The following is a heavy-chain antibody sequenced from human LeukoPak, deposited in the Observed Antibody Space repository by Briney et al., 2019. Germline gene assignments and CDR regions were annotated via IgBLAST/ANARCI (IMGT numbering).Heavy chain of an antibody. CDR2: IRYDGSNK. CDR1: GFTFDDYA. D-gene: IGHD2-15*01. J-gene: IGHJ4*02. CDR3: AKVPPVVVVAATPRGY. V-gene: IGHV3-30*02. Sequence: GGSLRPSCAASGFTFDDYAKHWVRQAPGKGLEWVAFIRYDGSNKYYADSVKGRFTISRDNSKNTLYLQMNSLRAEDTAVYYCAKVPPVVVVAATPRGYWGQGTLVTVSS.